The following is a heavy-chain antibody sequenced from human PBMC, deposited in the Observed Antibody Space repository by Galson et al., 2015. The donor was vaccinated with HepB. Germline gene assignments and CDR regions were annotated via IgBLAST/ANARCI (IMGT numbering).Heavy chain of an antibody. CDR3: AVDPGYCSGGSCYYRRFYYFDY. D-gene: IGHD2-15*01. Sequence: SVKVSCKASGYTFTTYAMNWVRQAPGQGLEWMGWINTNTGNPTYAQGFTGRFVFSLDTSVSTAYLQISSLKAEDTAVYYCAVDPGYCSGGSCYYRRFYYFDYWGQGTLVTVSS. CDR1: GYTFTTYA. J-gene: IGHJ4*02. CDR2: INTNTGNP. V-gene: IGHV7-4-1*02.